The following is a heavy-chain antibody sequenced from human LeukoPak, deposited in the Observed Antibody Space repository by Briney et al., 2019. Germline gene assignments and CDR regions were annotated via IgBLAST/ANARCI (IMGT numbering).Heavy chain of an antibody. V-gene: IGHV3-23*01. J-gene: IGHJ5*01. CDR2: ISGTGGAT. CDR3: VKDPRDTYGSNWFVS. Sequence: GGVLRLSCVASGFSFGNYAMSWVLQAPGKGLQWVSQISGTGGATWYAGFARDRFTISRDNSKKTLYLQMSGLRVEDTAMYYCVKDPRDTYGSNWFVSWGQGTLLIVSS. CDR1: GFSFGNYA. D-gene: IGHD3-10*01.